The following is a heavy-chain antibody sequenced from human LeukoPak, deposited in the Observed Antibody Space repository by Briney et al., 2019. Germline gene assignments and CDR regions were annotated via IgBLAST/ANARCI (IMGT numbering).Heavy chain of an antibody. V-gene: IGHV4-34*01. Sequence: SETLSLTCAVYGGSFSGYYWSWIRQPPGKGLEWIGEINHSGSTNYNPPLKSRVTISVDTSKNQFSLKLSSVTAADTAVYYCARRTIFGAHWFDPWGQGTLVTVSS. CDR2: INHSGST. CDR3: ARRTIFGAHWFDP. CDR1: GGSFSGYY. D-gene: IGHD3-3*01. J-gene: IGHJ5*02.